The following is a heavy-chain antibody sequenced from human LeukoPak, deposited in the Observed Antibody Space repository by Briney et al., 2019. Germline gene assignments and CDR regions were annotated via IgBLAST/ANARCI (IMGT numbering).Heavy chain of an antibody. CDR1: GFIVSSNH. Sequence: GGSLRLSCAVSGFIVSSNHMNWVRQAPGKGLEWVSVIYSGGYSGGGPFYADYVKGRFTTSSDSSKNSLFLQMNSLRAEDTAVYYCARGVYGDGYNSFDYWGLGILVAVSS. J-gene: IGHJ4*02. CDR3: ARGVYGDGYNSFDY. D-gene: IGHD5-24*01. V-gene: IGHV3-66*01. CDR2: IYSGGYSGGGP.